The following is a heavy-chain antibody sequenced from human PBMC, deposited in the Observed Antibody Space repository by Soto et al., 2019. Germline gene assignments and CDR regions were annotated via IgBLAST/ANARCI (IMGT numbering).Heavy chain of an antibody. CDR2: IFWDDDN. V-gene: IGHV2-5*02. Sequence: QITLKESGPPLVKPTQTLTLTCTFSGFSLSISEVGVGWIRQPPGKAPEWLAVIFWDDDNRYSPSLKGRLTITKDTSKNQVVLTMTNMDPVDTATYYCAHVRSGDHIGVWHNYFFDYWGQGTLVTVSS. CDR1: GFSLSISEVG. J-gene: IGHJ4*02. CDR3: AHVRSGDHIGVWHNYFFDY. D-gene: IGHD7-27*01.